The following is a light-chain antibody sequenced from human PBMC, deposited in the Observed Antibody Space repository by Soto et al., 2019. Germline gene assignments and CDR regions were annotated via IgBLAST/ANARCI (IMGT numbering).Light chain of an antibody. J-gene: IGLJ1*01. CDR1: SSDVGAYNY. CDR3: SSYTTSITYV. V-gene: IGLV2-14*01. CDR2: EVT. Sequence: QSVLTQPASVSGSPGQSIAISCTGTSSDVGAYNYVSWYQQHPGNAPKLMIYEVTKRPSGVSNRFSGSKSGNTASLTISGLQAEDEAEYYCSSYTTSITYVFGTGTKVTVL.